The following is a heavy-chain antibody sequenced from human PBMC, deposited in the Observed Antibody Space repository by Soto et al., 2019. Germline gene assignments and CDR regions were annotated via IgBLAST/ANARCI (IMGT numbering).Heavy chain of an antibody. CDR3: VKGQSSTWSQTGGMDV. CDR1: GFIFSTYA. Sequence: EVQLLESGGGLVQPGGSLRLSCAASGFIFSTYAMTWVRQAPWKGLEWVSGIDDSGVGTYYADSVKGRLTISRDNSKNMLYLQMGSLRAEDTAVYNCVKGQSSTWSQTGGMDVWGQGTTVTVSS. V-gene: IGHV3-23*01. D-gene: IGHD1-26*01. CDR2: IDDSGVGT. J-gene: IGHJ6*02.